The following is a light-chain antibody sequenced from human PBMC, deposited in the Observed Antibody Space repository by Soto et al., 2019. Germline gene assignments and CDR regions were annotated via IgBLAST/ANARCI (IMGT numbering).Light chain of an antibody. Sequence: SYELTQPPSVSVSPGQTARITCSGDALPKQYAYWYQQKPGQAPVLVIYKDSERPSGIPERFSGSSSGTTVTLTISGVQAEDEADYYCQSADGDVVFGGGTKLTVL. V-gene: IGLV3-25*03. CDR1: ALPKQY. CDR3: QSADGDVV. CDR2: KDS. J-gene: IGLJ2*01.